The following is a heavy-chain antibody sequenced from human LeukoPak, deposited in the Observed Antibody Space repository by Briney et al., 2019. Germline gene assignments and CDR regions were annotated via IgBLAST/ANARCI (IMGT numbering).Heavy chain of an antibody. V-gene: IGHV1-46*01. J-gene: IGHJ4*02. CDR1: GFPFTMYY. CDR3: ARTRRAYADPYYFDY. D-gene: IGHD4-17*01. Sequence: GASVKVSCKASGFPFTMYYIHWVRQAPGQGLEWMGLINPSGGSTSYAQKFQGRVTMTRDMSTSTVYMELSSLRSEDTAVYYCARTRRAYADPYYFDYWGQGTLVTVSS. CDR2: INPSGGST.